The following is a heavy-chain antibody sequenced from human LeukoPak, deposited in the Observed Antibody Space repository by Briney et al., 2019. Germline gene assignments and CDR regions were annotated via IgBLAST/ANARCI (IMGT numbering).Heavy chain of an antibody. CDR1: GFTFDDYA. Sequence: GGSLRLSCAASGFTFDDYAMHWVRHAPGKGLEWVSGISWHSGYIAYADSVKGRFAISRDNAKNSLYLQMNSLRPEDTALYYCVKDKDYDSSSYYPAFDYWGQGTLVTVSS. CDR2: ISWHSGYI. V-gene: IGHV3-9*01. J-gene: IGHJ4*02. D-gene: IGHD3-22*01. CDR3: VKDKDYDSSSYYPAFDY.